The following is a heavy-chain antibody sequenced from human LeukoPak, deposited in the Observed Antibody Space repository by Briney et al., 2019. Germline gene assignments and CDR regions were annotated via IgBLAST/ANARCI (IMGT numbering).Heavy chain of an antibody. Sequence: ASVKVSCKASGGTFSSYAISWVRQATGQGLEWMGWMNPNSGNTGYAQKFQGRVTMTRNTSISTAYMELSSLRSEDTAVYYCARGRDIAAGYWGQGTLVTVSS. CDR3: ARGRDIAAGY. V-gene: IGHV1-8*02. CDR1: GGTFSSYA. D-gene: IGHD6-13*01. J-gene: IGHJ4*02. CDR2: MNPNSGNT.